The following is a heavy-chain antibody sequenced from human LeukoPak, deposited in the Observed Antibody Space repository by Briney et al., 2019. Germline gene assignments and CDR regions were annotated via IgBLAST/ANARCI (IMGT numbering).Heavy chain of an antibody. Sequence: SETLSLTCTVSGGSISSYYWSWIRQPPGKGLEWIGYIYYSGSTNYNPSLKSRVTISVDTSKNQFSLKLSSVTAADTAVYYCARGTNWFDPWGQGTLVTVSS. J-gene: IGHJ5*02. CDR1: GGSISSYY. V-gene: IGHV4-59*01. CDR2: IYYSGST. CDR3: ARGTNWFDP.